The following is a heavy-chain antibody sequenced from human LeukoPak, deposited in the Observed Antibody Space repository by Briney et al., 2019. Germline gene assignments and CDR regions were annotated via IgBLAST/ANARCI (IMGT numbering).Heavy chain of an antibody. V-gene: IGHV4-39*07. D-gene: IGHD2-2*01. CDR2: IYYSGST. CDR3: ARDSVVPAGFDY. CDR1: GGSISSSSYY. Sequence: PSETLSLTCTVSGGSISSSSYYWGWIRQPPGKGLEWIGSIYYSGSTYYNPSLKSRVTISVDTSRNQFSLKLSSVTAADTAVYYCARDSVVPAGFDYWGQGTLVTVSS. J-gene: IGHJ4*02.